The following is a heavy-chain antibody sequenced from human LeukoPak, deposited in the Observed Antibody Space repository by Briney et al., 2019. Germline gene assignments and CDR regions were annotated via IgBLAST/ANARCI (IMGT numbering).Heavy chain of an antibody. J-gene: IGHJ3*02. CDR3: ARRGDGAFDI. CDR2: ISYDGSNK. V-gene: IGHV3-30-3*01. Sequence: GGSLRLSCTASGFTFSSYAMHWVRHAPGKGLEWVAVISYDGSNKYYADSVKGRFTISRDNSKNTLYLQMNSLRAEDTAVYYCARRGDGAFDIWGQGTMVTVSS. CDR1: GFTFSSYA.